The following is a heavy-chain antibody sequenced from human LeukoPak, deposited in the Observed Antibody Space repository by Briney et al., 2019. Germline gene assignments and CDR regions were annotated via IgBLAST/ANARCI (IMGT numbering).Heavy chain of an antibody. CDR1: GFTVSSSN. CDR2: ICSGGST. D-gene: IGHD6-6*01. Sequence: QPGGSLRLSCSASGFTVSSSNMNWVRQAPGKGLEWISVICSGGSTHYADSVKGRFTISRDNSKNTLFLQMNSLRAEDTAVYYCAKEEQQFDYFDYWGQGTLVTVSS. V-gene: IGHV3-53*01. CDR3: AKEEQQFDYFDY. J-gene: IGHJ4*02.